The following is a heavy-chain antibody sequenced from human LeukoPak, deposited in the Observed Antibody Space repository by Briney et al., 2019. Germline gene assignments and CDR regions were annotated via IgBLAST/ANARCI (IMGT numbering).Heavy chain of an antibody. J-gene: IGHJ3*02. Sequence: SETLSLTCIVSGDSVSGYYWNWIRQPPGKGLEWIGYIYYSGSTNYNPSLKSRVTISVDTSKNQFSLKLSSVTAADTAVYYCARVHNYCSGGSCYSTAFDIWGQGTMVTVSS. CDR3: ARVHNYCSGGSCYSTAFDI. CDR2: IYYSGST. V-gene: IGHV4-59*02. CDR1: GDSVSGYY. D-gene: IGHD2-15*01.